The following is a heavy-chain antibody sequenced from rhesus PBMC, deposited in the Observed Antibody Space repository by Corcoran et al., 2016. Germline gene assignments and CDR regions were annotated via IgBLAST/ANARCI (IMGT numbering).Heavy chain of an antibody. V-gene: IGHV3-136*01. CDR3: TRALSYGSDHY. Sequence: EVQLVESGGGLVQPGGSLRLSCAASGFTFSSYDRSWVSQAPVKGVEGVSYIRYTGKTIYYADSVKGRFTISRDNAKNSLSLQMSSLRAEDTAVYYCTRALSYGSDHYWGQGVLVTVSS. J-gene: IGHJ4*01. D-gene: IGHD4-4*01. CDR1: GFTFSSYD. CDR2: IRYTGKTI.